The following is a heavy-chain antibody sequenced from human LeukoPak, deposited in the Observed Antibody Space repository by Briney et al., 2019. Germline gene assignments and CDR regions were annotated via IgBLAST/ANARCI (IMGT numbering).Heavy chain of an antibody. V-gene: IGHV1-18*01. J-gene: IGHJ5*02. CDR2: ISAYNSNT. CDR1: GYTFTNYG. D-gene: IGHD1-26*01. Sequence: ASVKVSCKASGYTFTNYGISWVRQAPGQGLEWMGWISAYNSNTNYAQKLQGRVTMTRDTSTSTVYMELSSLRSEDTAVYYCARVSGSYSFFDPWGQGTLVTVSS. CDR3: ARVSGSYSFFDP.